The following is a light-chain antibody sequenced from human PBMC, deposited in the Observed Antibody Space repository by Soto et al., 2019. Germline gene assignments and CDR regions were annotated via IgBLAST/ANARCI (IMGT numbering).Light chain of an antibody. J-gene: IGKJ4*01. CDR1: QDIRNY. Sequence: DIQMTQTPSSLSASVGYRVTISCRASQDIRNYLAWFQQKPGKAPRSLIYAASDLQSGVPLHFSGSGHGTHFTLTITILQPEDCATYFCQQYDTFPLTFGGGTKVEIK. CDR2: AAS. CDR3: QQYDTFPLT. V-gene: IGKV1-16*02.